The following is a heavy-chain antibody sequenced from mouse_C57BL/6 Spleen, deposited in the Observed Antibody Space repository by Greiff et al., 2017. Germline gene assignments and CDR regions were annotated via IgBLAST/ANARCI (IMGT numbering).Heavy chain of an antibody. J-gene: IGHJ3*01. CDR1: GYTFTSYW. D-gene: IGHD4-1*01. CDR3: SKELTGTGFAY. CDR2: IDPSDSYT. Sequence: QVQLQQPGAELVMPGASVKLSCKASGYTFTSYWMHWVKQRPGQGLEWIGEIDPSDSYTNYNQKFKGKSTLTVDKSSSTAYMHLSSLTSEDSAVYYCSKELTGTGFAYWGQGTLVTVSA. V-gene: IGHV1-69*01.